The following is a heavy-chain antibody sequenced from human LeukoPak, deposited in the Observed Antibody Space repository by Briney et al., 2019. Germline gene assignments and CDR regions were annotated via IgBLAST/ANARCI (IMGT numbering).Heavy chain of an antibody. J-gene: IGHJ4*02. CDR1: GYSFNSYW. CDR2: IYPGDSDT. Sequence: GESLKISCKGSGYSFNSYWIGWVRQMPGKGLEWMGIIYPGDSDTRYSPSFQGQVTISADKSISTAYLQWSSLKASDTAMYYCARTTYYYDSSGYYAPSFFDYWGQGTLVTVSS. V-gene: IGHV5-51*01. CDR3: ARTTYYYDSSGYYAPSFFDY. D-gene: IGHD3-22*01.